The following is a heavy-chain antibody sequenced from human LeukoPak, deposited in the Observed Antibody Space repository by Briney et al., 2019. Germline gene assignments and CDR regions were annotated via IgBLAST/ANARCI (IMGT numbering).Heavy chain of an antibody. V-gene: IGHV3-23*01. D-gene: IGHD2-2*01. CDR1: VFTFSSYA. CDR2: IRSSGGIT. CDR3: AKGGFCTSTTCSYYYGMDV. Sequence: GGSLRLSCAPSVFTFSSYAMSWVRQAPGEGLEWVSAIRSSGGITYYADSVKGRFTISRDNSKNTLYLQMNSLRAEDTAVYYCAKGGFCTSTTCSYYYGMDVWGQGTTVTVSS. J-gene: IGHJ6*02.